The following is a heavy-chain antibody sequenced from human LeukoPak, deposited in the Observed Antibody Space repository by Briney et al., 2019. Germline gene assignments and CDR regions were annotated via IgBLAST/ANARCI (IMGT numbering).Heavy chain of an antibody. CDR2: IYNSGST. D-gene: IGHD3-22*01. CDR1: GGSISSYY. CDR3: ARHGLYYYDSNDAFDI. V-gene: IGHV4-59*08. J-gene: IGHJ3*02. Sequence: SETLSLTCTVSGGSISSYYWSWIRQPPGKGLEWIGYIYNSGSTNYNPSLKSRVTISVDTSKNQFSLKLSSVTAADTAVYYCARHGLYYYDSNDAFDIWGQGTMVTVSS.